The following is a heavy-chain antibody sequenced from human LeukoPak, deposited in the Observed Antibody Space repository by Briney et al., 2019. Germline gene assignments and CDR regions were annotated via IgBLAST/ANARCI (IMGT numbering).Heavy chain of an antibody. D-gene: IGHD3-10*01. CDR1: GYTFTSYG. CDR2: ISAYNGNT. J-gene: IGHJ5*02. CDR3: ARVSVLLWFGESRGWFDP. V-gene: IGHV1-18*01. Sequence: ASVKVSCKASGYTFTSYGISWVRQAPGQGLEWMGWISAYNGNTNYAQKLQGRVTMTTDTSTSTAYMELRSLRSDDTAVYYCARVSVLLWFGESRGWFDPWGQGTLVTVSS.